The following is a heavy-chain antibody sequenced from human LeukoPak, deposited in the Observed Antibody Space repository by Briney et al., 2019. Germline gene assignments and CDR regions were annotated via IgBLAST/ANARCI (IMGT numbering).Heavy chain of an antibody. V-gene: IGHV3-30-3*01. J-gene: IGHJ4*02. CDR3: AREPSGSYDY. D-gene: IGHD1-26*01. Sequence: GGSLRLSCAASGFTFSSYAMHWVRQAPGKGLEWVAVISYDGSNKYYADSVKGRFTISRDNSKNTLYLQINSLRAEDTAVYYCAREPSGSYDYWGQGTLVTVSS. CDR1: GFTFSSYA. CDR2: ISYDGSNK.